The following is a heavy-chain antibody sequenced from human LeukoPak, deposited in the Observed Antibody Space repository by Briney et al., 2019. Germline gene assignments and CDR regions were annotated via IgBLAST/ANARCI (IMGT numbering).Heavy chain of an antibody. CDR3: ARDYCSSTSCHAFDI. CDR2: ISYDGSNK. J-gene: IGHJ3*02. CDR1: GFTFSSYA. D-gene: IGHD2-2*01. Sequence: GGSLRLSCAASGFTFSSYAMHWVRQAPGKGLEWVAVISYDGSNKYYADSVKGRFTISRDNSKNTLYLQMNSLRAEDTAVYFCARDYCSSTSCHAFDIWGQGTIVTVSS. V-gene: IGHV3-30-3*01.